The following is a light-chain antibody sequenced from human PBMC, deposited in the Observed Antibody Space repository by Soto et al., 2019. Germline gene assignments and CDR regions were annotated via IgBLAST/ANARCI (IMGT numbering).Light chain of an antibody. Sequence: DIQMTQSPSSLSAYVGDTVTITCRASQSVDNYLNWFQQKTGKAPRLLIHTASRLQGGVPPRFSGSGSGTEFTLTISSLQPEDFATYYCQQTYSSPRFGLGTTVE. V-gene: IGKV1-39*01. CDR2: TAS. J-gene: IGKJ2*01. CDR1: QSVDNY. CDR3: QQTYSSPR.